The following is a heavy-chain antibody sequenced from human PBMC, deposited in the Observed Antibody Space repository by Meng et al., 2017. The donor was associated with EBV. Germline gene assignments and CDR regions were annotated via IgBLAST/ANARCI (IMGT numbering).Heavy chain of an antibody. Sequence: QVQLQESGPGLVKPSXXXXXXCXVSGGSVNNESYYWGWIRQPPGKGLEYIGYIYYTGSTNYNSSLKSRVTISLDKSKNQLSLKLTSLTAADTAIYYCARGDYTNYPRWFDPWGQGTLVTVSS. V-gene: IGHV4-61*01. CDR3: ARGDYTNYPRWFDP. D-gene: IGHD4-11*01. CDR2: IYYTGST. J-gene: IGHJ5*02. CDR1: GGSVNNESYY.